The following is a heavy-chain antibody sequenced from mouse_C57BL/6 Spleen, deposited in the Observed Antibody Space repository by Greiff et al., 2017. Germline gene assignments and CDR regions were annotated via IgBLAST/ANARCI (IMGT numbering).Heavy chain of an antibody. CDR3: ATITTVVAPFDY. V-gene: IGHV5-17*01. D-gene: IGHD1-1*01. CDR2: ISSGSSTI. Sequence: EVQLQQSGGGLVKPGGSLKLSCAASGFTFSDYGMHWVRQAPEKGLEWVAYISSGSSTIYYADTVKGRFTISRDNAKNTLFLQMTSLRSEDPAMYYCATITTVVAPFDYWGQGTTLTVSS. J-gene: IGHJ2*01. CDR1: GFTFSDYG.